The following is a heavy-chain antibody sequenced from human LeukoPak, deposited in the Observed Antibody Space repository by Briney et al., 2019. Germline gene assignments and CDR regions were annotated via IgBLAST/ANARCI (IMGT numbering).Heavy chain of an antibody. CDR1: GFSLTTYW. CDR3: ARPLAAAGPGNWFDP. J-gene: IGHJ5*02. CDR2: IKPDGRGT. Sequence: GGSLRLSCATSGFSLTTYWMSWVRQAPGKGLEWVANIKPDGRGTFYVDSVKGRFTISRDNAKNSVYLQMNSLGEEDTAVYYCARPLAAAGPGNWFDPWGQGTLVTVSS. V-gene: IGHV3-7*01. D-gene: IGHD6-13*01.